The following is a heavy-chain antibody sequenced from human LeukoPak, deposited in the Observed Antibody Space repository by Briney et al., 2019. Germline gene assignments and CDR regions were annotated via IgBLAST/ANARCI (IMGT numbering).Heavy chain of an antibody. D-gene: IGHD6-13*01. V-gene: IGHV4-34*01. CDR1: GGSFSGYC. J-gene: IGHJ4*02. CDR3: ASQVIAAAGDY. Sequence: PSETLSLTCAVYGGSFSGYCWSWIRQPPGKGLEWIGEINHSGSTNYNPSLKSRVTISVDTSKNQFSLKLSSVTAADTAVYYCASQVIAAAGDYWGQGTLVTVPS. CDR2: INHSGST.